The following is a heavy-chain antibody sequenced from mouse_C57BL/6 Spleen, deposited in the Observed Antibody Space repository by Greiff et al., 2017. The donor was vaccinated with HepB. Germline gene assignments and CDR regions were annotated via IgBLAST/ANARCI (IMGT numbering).Heavy chain of an antibody. CDR3: ARIYYGSSYGYFDV. J-gene: IGHJ1*03. D-gene: IGHD1-1*01. CDR1: GYTFTSYW. V-gene: IGHV1-69*01. CDR2: IDPSDSYT. Sequence: QVQLQQPGAELVMPGASVKLSCKASGYTFTSYWMHWVKQRPGQGIEWIGEIDPSDSYTNYNQKFTGKSTLTVDKSSSTAYMQLSSLTSEDSAVYYCARIYYGSSYGYFDVWGTGTTVTVSS.